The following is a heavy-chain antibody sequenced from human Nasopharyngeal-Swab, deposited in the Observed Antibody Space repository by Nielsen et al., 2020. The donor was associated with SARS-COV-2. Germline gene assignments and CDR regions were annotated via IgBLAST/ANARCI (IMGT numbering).Heavy chain of an antibody. Sequence: WIGKPPGKGLGWVGSIYYSGSTYNNPSLNRGVTISEDTSMNQFSLKRSSVTAADTAVYYCARRPNCSSASCSYYYYYMDVWGKGTTVTVSS. V-gene: IGHV4-39*01. CDR2: IYYSGST. CDR3: ARRPNCSSASCSYYYYYMDV. D-gene: IGHD2-2*01. J-gene: IGHJ6*03.